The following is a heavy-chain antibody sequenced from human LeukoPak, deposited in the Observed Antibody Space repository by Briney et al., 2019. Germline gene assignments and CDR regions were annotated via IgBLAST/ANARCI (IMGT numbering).Heavy chain of an antibody. CDR1: GDSVSTNSVA. Sequence: SRTLSLTCAISGDSVSTNSVAWNWIRQSPSRGLEWLGRTYYRSKWNNDYAVSVKSRITINPDTSKNQFSLQLNSVTPDDTALYYCARGRYSGFDLWGQGTVVTVSS. D-gene: IGHD2-15*01. CDR2: TYYRSKWNN. J-gene: IGHJ3*01. V-gene: IGHV6-1*01. CDR3: ARGRYSGFDL.